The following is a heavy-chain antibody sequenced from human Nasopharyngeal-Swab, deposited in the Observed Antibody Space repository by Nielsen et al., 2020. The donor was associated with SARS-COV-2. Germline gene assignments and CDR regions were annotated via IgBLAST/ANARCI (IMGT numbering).Heavy chain of an antibody. Sequence: ASVKVSCKASGYSFNTYYMHWVRQAPGQALEWMGLISCDGGTRNYAQKFRGRVTMTRDTSTNTVYLDLSSLQSEDTAVYYCARGPNPHNAFDIWGQGTMVTVSS. V-gene: IGHV1-46*02. CDR3: ARGPNPHNAFDI. D-gene: IGHD1-14*01. CDR2: ISCDGGTR. J-gene: IGHJ3*02. CDR1: GYSFNTYY.